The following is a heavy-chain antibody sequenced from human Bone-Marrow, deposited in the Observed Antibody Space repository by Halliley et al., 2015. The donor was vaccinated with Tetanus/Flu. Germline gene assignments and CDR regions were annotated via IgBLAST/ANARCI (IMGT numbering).Heavy chain of an antibody. CDR2: IKQDGFEK. CDR3: ARDLPWGYYFDGSDYYPGLDY. D-gene: IGHD3-22*01. J-gene: IGHJ4*02. CDR1: GFTFSNYW. V-gene: IGHV3-7*01. Sequence: SLRLSCAVSGFTFSNYWMSWVRQAPGKGLEWVANIKQDGFEKYYVDSVKGRFIISRDNAKNSLYLQMNSLRAEDTAVYYCARDLPWGYYFDGSDYYPGLDYWGQGTLVTVSS.